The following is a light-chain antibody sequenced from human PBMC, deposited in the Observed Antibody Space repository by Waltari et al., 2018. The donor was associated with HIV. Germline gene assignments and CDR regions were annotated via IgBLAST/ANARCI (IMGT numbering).Light chain of an antibody. Sequence: QSALTQPASVSGSPGQSITISCTGSSSDVGGYNFVSWYQQHPGKAPRVLIYDVTTRPLGVSNRCSGSRSGDTASLTSSGLQPEDEADYYCESYTSTSVWVFGGGTRLTVL. CDR2: DVT. CDR3: ESYTSTSVWV. CDR1: SSDVGGYNF. J-gene: IGLJ3*02. V-gene: IGLV2-14*03.